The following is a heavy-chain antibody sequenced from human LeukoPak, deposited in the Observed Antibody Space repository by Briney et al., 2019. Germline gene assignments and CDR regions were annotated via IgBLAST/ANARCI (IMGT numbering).Heavy chain of an antibody. CDR3: ARGRRIYSSSLET. D-gene: IGHD6-6*01. J-gene: IGHJ5*02. Sequence: SETLSLTCTVSGGSISSGGYYWSWIRQPPGKGLEWIGYIYHSGSTYYNPSLKSRVTISVDRSKNQFSLKLSSVTAADTAVYYCARGRRIYSSSLETWGQGTLVTVSS. CDR2: IYHSGST. CDR1: GGSISSGGYY. V-gene: IGHV4-30-2*01.